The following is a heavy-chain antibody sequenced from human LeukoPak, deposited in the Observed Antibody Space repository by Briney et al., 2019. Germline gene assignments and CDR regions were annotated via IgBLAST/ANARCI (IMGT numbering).Heavy chain of an antibody. D-gene: IGHD6-25*01. CDR3: AGGGSGWYVYY. CDR2: VNADNGNT. Sequence: ASVKLSCTGSGYTFTNYAISWVRQAPGQGLEWVAWVNADNGNTNYARPLQGRVTITIDTSTSTAYMEVSSLRSDDTAVYFCAGGGSGWYVYYWGQRTLVTVSS. J-gene: IGHJ4*02. CDR1: GYTFTNYA. V-gene: IGHV1-18*01.